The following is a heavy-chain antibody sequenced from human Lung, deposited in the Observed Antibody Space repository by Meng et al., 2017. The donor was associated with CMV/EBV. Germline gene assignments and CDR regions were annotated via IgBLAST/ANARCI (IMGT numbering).Heavy chain of an antibody. Sequence: ETLSLXCTGSGFTFRNCAMSWVRQAPGKGLEFVSSISGGGDNTYYTDSVKGRFIISRDNSKNTLYLQMDSLRAEDTALYYCAKGENYFDSSGLDYWGQGSQVTVSS. CDR3: AKGENYFDSSGLDY. D-gene: IGHD3-22*01. J-gene: IGHJ4*02. CDR2: ISGGGDNT. CDR1: GFTFRNCA. V-gene: IGHV3-23*01.